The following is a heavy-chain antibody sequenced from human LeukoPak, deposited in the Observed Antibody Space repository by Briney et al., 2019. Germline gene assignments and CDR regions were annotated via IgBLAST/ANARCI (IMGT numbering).Heavy chain of an antibody. CDR2: IWYDGSNK. CDR3: ARVIGYSYGYVDY. D-gene: IGHD5-18*01. CDR1: GFTFSSYG. V-gene: IGHV3-33*01. Sequence: PGRSLRLSCAASGFTFSSYGMHWVRQAPGKGLEWVAVIWYDGSNKYYADSVKGRFTVSRDNSKNTLYLQMNSLRAEDTAVYYCARVIGYSYGYVDYRGQGTLVTVSS. J-gene: IGHJ4*02.